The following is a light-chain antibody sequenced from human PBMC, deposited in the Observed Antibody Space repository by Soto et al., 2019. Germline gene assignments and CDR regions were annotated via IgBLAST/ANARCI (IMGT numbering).Light chain of an antibody. CDR3: SAYTAQSTLV. V-gene: IGLV2-14*01. J-gene: IGLJ3*02. CDR2: EVR. Sequence: QSALTQPASVSGSAGQSITISCSGTMRDVGAYNLVSWYQQHPGTAPKLIIYEVRNRPSGISSRFSGSRSGNTASLTISGLQPEDEGDYYCSAYTAQSTLVFGGGTMLTVL. CDR1: MRDVGAYNL.